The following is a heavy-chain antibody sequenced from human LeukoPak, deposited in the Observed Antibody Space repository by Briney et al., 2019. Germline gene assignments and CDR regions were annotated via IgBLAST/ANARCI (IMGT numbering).Heavy chain of an antibody. J-gene: IGHJ3*02. D-gene: IGHD2-21*01. V-gene: IGHV6-1*01. Sequence: SQTLSLTCAISVDSVSRNSAAWNWIRHSPSRGLEWLGRIYFRSKWYTDYAVSVRGRITFNPDTSKNQFSLQLNSVTPEDTAVYYCTRGAYGHVFDIWGQGTMVTVSS. CDR3: TRGAYGHVFDI. CDR1: VDSVSRNSAA. CDR2: IYFRSKWYT.